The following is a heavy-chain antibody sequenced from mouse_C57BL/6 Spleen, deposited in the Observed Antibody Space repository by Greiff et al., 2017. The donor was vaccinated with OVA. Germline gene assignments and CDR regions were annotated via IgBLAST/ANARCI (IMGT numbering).Heavy chain of an antibody. J-gene: IGHJ4*01. CDR1: GYAFSSYW. Sequence: VQLQQSGAELVKPGASVKISCKASGYAFSSYWMNWVKQRPGKGLEWIGQIYPGDGDTNYNGKFKGKATLTADKSSSTAYMQLSSLTSEDSAVYFGATKLGRDYAMDYWGQGTSVTVSS. D-gene: IGHD4-1*01. V-gene: IGHV1-80*01. CDR2: IYPGDGDT. CDR3: ATKLGRDYAMDY.